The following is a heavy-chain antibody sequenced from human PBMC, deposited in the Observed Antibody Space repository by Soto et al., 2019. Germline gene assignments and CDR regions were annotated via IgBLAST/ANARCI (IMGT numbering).Heavy chain of an antibody. CDR1: GGSISSGDYY. Sequence: PSETLSLTCTVSGGSISSGDYYWSWIRQPPGKGLEWIGYIYYRGSTYYNPSLKSRVTISVDTSKNQFSLNLNSVTAADTAVYYCARKVVPPGAGNYFDSWGQGALVTVSS. V-gene: IGHV4-30-4*01. CDR2: IYYRGST. J-gene: IGHJ4*02. CDR3: ARKVVPPGAGNYFDS. D-gene: IGHD2-15*01.